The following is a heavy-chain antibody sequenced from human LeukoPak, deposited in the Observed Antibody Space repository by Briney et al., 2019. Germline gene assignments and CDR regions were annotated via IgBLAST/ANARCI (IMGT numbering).Heavy chain of an antibody. D-gene: IGHD3-10*01. J-gene: IGHJ4*02. Sequence: SETLSLTCTVSGGSISDYYWSWIRQPPGKGPEWIGYIYYSGSTNYNPSLKSRVTISVDTSKNQFSLKRNSVTAADTAVYYCASGFGYYFDYWGQGTLVTVSS. CDR3: ASGFGYYFDY. CDR2: IYYSGST. CDR1: GGSISDYY. V-gene: IGHV4-59*01.